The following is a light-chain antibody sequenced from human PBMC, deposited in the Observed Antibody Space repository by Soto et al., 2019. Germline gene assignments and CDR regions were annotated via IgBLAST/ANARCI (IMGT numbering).Light chain of an antibody. J-gene: IGKJ1*01. V-gene: IGKV1-5*03. CDR2: KAS. CDR1: QSISSW. Sequence: DIQMTQSPSTLSASVGDRVTITCRASQSISSWLAWYQQKPGKAPNLLIFKASTLRSGVPSRFSGSGSGTEFTLTISSLQPDDFATYHCQHYNSYSMTFGQGTKLEV. CDR3: QHYNSYSMT.